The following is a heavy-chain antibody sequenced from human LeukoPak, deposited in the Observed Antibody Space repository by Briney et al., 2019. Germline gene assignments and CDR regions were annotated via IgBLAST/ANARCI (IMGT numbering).Heavy chain of an antibody. J-gene: IGHJ6*02. CDR3: ARVRGLGRQTWSGMDV. Sequence: SVKVSCKASGGTFSSYAISWVRQAPGQGLEWMGGIIPIFGTANYAQKLQGRVTMTTDASTSTAYMELRSLRSDDTAVYYCARVRGLGRQTWSGMDVWGQGTTVTVSS. CDR1: GGTFSSYA. CDR2: IIPIFGTA. D-gene: IGHD3-10*01. V-gene: IGHV1-69*05.